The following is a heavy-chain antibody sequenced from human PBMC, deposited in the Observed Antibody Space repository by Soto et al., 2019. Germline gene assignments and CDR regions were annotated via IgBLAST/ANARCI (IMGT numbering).Heavy chain of an antibody. CDR3: ARNYGMDV. CDR2: IWYDGSNK. CDR1: GFTFSSYC. V-gene: IGHV3-33*01. Sequence: GGSLRLSCAASGFTFSSYCMHWVRQAPGKGLEWVAVIWYDGSNKYYADSVKGRFTISRDNSKDTLYLQMNSLRAEDTAVYYCARNYGMDVWGQGTTVTVSS. J-gene: IGHJ6*02.